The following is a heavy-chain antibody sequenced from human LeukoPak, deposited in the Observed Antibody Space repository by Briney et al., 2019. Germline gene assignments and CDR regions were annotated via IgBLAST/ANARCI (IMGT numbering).Heavy chain of an antibody. CDR3: ARDRPFDI. CDR1: GGSISSNNYY. CDR2: IYTSGST. V-gene: IGHV4-61*02. J-gene: IGHJ3*02. Sequence: KPSETLSLTCTVSGGSISSNNYYWHWIRQPAGKGLEWIGRIYTSGSTNYNPSLKSRVTISVETSMNQFSLKLISVTAADTAVYYCARDRPFDIWGQGTLVTVSS.